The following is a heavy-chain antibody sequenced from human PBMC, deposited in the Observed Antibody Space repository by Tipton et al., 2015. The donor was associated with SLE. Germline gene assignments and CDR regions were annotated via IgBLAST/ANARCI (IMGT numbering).Heavy chain of an antibody. CDR3: ARGDPIHY. CDR1: GGSISGYY. J-gene: IGHJ4*02. CDR2: IYTGGRT. V-gene: IGHV3-66*02. D-gene: IGHD2-21*02. Sequence: LSLTCTVSGGSISGYYMSWVRQAPGKGLEWVSGIYTGGRTYYADSVKGRFTISRDNSKNTLYLQMNSLRAEDTAVYYCARGDPIHYWGQGTLVTVSS.